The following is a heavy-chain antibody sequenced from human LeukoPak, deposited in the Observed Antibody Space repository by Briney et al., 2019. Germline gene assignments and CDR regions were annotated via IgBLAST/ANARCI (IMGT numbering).Heavy chain of an antibody. CDR2: IYSSGST. CDR1: GFSVSSTY. Sequence: GGSLRLSCAASGFSVSSTYMRWVRQAPGQGLEWVSLIYSSGSTFYADSVQGRFIISRDDSKNTLYPQMNSLRAEDTAMYYCARDSSSFPNYFDYWGQGTLVTVSS. V-gene: IGHV3-53*01. CDR3: ARDSSSFPNYFDY. J-gene: IGHJ4*02.